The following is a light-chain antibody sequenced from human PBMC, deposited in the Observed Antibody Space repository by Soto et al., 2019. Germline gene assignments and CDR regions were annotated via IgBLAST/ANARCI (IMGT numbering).Light chain of an antibody. CDR1: LGIRTA. CDR3: LQHNSYPYT. Sequence: DIQMTQSPSSLSASVGDRVTITCRGSLGIRTALGWYQQKPGKAPKRLIYAASSLQSGVPSRFSGSGSGTVFTLTISSLQPEDFATYFCLQHNSYPYTFGQGTKLEIK. V-gene: IGKV1-17*01. J-gene: IGKJ2*01. CDR2: AAS.